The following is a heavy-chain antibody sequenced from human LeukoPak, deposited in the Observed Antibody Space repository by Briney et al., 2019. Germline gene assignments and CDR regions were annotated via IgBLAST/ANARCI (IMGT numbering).Heavy chain of an antibody. CDR2: INSDGSAT. Sequence: GGSLRLSCAASGFTFSSYWMQWVRQAPGKGLVWVSRINSDGSATSHADSVKGRFTISRDNAKNSLYLQMNSLRAEDTAVYYCARAIAVAGTSWYYYGMDVWGQGTTVTVSS. V-gene: IGHV3-74*01. D-gene: IGHD6-19*01. CDR3: ARAIAVAGTSWYYYGMDV. CDR1: GFTFSSYW. J-gene: IGHJ6*02.